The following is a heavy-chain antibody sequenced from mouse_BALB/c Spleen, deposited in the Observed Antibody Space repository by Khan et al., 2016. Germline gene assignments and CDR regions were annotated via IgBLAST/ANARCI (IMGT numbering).Heavy chain of an antibody. CDR3: ARWGYGNYLYQAMDY. J-gene: IGHJ4*01. CDR2: INPGSNYT. CDR1: GYTFTRFW. Sequence: QVQLQQSGAELAKPGASVKMSCKASGYTFTRFWMHWVKQRPGQGLEWIGYINPGSNYTDYNQNFKDKATLTADKSSSTAYMLLSSLTSEYSEGYLCARWGYGNYLYQAMDYWGPGISVTVSS. D-gene: IGHD2-10*02. V-gene: IGHV1-7*01.